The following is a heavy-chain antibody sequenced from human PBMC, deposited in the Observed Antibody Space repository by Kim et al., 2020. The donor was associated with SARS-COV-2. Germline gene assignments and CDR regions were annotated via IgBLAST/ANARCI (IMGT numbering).Heavy chain of an antibody. V-gene: IGHV1-69*01. Sequence: QKFQGRVTITADESTSTAYMELSSLRSEDTAVYYCARSIQASGSSHWFDPWGQGTLVTVSS. J-gene: IGHJ5*02. CDR3: ARSIQASGSSHWFDP. D-gene: IGHD3-10*01.